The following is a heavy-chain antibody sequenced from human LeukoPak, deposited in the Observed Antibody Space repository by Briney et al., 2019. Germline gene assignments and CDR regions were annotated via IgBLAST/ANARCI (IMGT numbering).Heavy chain of an antibody. V-gene: IGHV1-2*02. CDR1: GYTFTGYY. D-gene: IGHD6-13*01. J-gene: IGHJ4*02. Sequence: ASVKASCKASGYTFTGYYMHWVRQAPGQGLEWMGWINPNSGGTNYAQKFQGRVTMTRDTSISTAYMELSRLRSDDTAVYYCARAGWGIAAAGWYWGQGTLVTVSS. CDR3: ARAGWGIAAAGWY. CDR2: INPNSGGT.